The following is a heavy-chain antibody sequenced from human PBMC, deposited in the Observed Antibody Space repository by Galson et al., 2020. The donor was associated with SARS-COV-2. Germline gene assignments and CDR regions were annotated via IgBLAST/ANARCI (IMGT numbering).Heavy chain of an antibody. V-gene: IGHV4-38-2*01. CDR2: IYHSGST. CDR1: GYSISSDYC. J-gene: IGHJ4*02. Sequence: SETLSLTCAVSGYSISSDYCWGWIRQPPGKGLEWIGSIYHSGSTYYNPSLKSRVTISVDTSKNQFSLKLSSVTAADTAMYYCARYTGGDSGWFHFDLWGQGALVTVSS. D-gene: IGHD6-19*01. CDR3: ARYTGGDSGWFHFDL.